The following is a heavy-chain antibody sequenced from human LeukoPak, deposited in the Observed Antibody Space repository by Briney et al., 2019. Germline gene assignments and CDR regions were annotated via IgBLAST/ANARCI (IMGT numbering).Heavy chain of an antibody. Sequence: GGSLRLSCAASGFTFSSFAMSWVRQAPGEGLDWVSSISGSGGSTYYADSVKGRFTISRDSSKNTLYLQMNSLRAEDTAVYYRAKGVGTNKGGYYFDYWGQGTPVTVSS. D-gene: IGHD1-26*01. J-gene: IGHJ4*02. V-gene: IGHV3-23*01. CDR2: ISGSGGST. CDR3: AKGVGTNKGGYYFDY. CDR1: GFTFSSFA.